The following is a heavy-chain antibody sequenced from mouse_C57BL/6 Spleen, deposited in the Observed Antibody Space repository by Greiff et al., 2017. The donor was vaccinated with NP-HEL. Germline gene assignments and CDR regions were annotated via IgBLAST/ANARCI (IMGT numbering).Heavy chain of an antibody. V-gene: IGHV1-59*01. Sequence: VQLQQPGAELVRPGTSVKLSCKASGYTFTSYWMHWVKQRPGQGLEWIGVIDPSDSYTNYNQKFKGKATLTVDTSSITAYMQLSSLTSEDSAVYYCARRGYYSNYEAMDYWGQGTSVTVSS. CDR2: IDPSDSYT. CDR1: GYTFTSYW. J-gene: IGHJ4*01. D-gene: IGHD2-5*01. CDR3: ARRGYYSNYEAMDY.